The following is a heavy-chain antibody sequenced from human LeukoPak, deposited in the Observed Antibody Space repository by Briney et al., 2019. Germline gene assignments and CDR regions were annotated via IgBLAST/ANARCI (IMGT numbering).Heavy chain of an antibody. CDR1: GFTFDDYG. CDR2: INWNGGST. D-gene: IGHD6-13*01. J-gene: IGHJ4*02. CDR3: AKAHSSSWYRGYFDY. V-gene: IGHV3-20*04. Sequence: GGSLRLSCAASGFTFDDYGMSWVRQAPGKGLEWVSGINWNGGSTGYADSVKGRFTISRDNAKNSLYLQMNSLRAEDMALYYCAKAHSSSWYRGYFDYWGQGTLVTVSS.